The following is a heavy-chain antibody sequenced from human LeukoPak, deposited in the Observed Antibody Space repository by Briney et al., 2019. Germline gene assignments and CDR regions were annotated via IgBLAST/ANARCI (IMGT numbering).Heavy chain of an antibody. V-gene: IGHV3-30*18. Sequence: GRSLRLSCAASGFTFSSYGMHWVRQAPGKGLEWVAVISYDGSNKYYADSVKGRFTISRDNSKNTLYLQMNSLRAEDTAVYYCAKERGISYTYEFDYWGQGALVTVSS. J-gene: IGHJ4*02. D-gene: IGHD3-16*01. CDR3: AKERGISYTYEFDY. CDR1: GFTFSSYG. CDR2: ISYDGSNK.